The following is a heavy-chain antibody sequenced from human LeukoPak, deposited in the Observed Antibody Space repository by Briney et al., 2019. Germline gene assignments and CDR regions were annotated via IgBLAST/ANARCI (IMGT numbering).Heavy chain of an antibody. D-gene: IGHD3-3*01. J-gene: IGHJ4*02. CDR1: GGSISSGYYY. CDR3: ARGSLWSGYRSYFDY. V-gene: IGHV4-61*02. CDR2: IYTSGST. Sequence: PSQTLSLTCAVSGGSISSGYYYWSWIRQPAGKGLEWIGRIYTSGSTNYNPSLKSRVTMSVDTSKNQFSLKLSSVTAADTAVYYCARGSLWSGYRSYFDYWGQGTLVTVSS.